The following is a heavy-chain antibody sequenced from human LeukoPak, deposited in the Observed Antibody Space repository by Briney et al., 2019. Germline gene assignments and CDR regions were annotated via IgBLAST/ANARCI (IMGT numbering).Heavy chain of an antibody. V-gene: IGHV4-39*01. D-gene: IGHD2-21*01. Sequence: PSETLSLTCTVSGGSVSSSSYYWGWVRQPPGKGLEWSGSIYYSGSTYYNPSLKSRVTISVDTSKNQFSLKLSSVTAADTAVYYCARHVAGHFDYWGQGTLVTVSS. CDR3: ARHVAGHFDY. J-gene: IGHJ4*02. CDR2: IYYSGST. CDR1: GGSVSSSSYY.